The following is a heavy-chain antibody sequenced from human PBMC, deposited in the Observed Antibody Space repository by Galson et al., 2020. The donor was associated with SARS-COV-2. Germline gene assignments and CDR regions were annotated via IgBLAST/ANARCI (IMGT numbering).Heavy chain of an antibody. Sequence: GESLKISCVRSGFTFSIHWMSWVRQAPGKGLEWVADIKPDGSDKYYVDSVKGRFTIARDNAKNSVYLQMNSLRAEDTAMYYCARGHWGRDYWGQGTLVTVSS. CDR3: ARGHWGRDY. CDR2: IKPDGSDK. V-gene: IGHV3-7*04. D-gene: IGHD7-27*01. J-gene: IGHJ4*02. CDR1: GFTFSIHW.